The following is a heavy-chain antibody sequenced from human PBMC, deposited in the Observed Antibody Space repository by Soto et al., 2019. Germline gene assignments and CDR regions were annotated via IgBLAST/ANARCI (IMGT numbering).Heavy chain of an antibody. CDR1: GYIFTNYY. D-gene: IGHD6-13*01. V-gene: IGHV1-46*01. CDR3: ARDLAAAAY. Sequence: QVQLVQSGAEVKEPGASVKVSCKASGYIFTNYYIHWVRQAPGQGLEWMAIINPLPTSGSTNYAQEFQGRVTVTRDTSTSTVYMELNSLRSDDTAIYYCARDLAAAAYWGQGTLVTVSS. CDR2: INPLPTSGST. J-gene: IGHJ4*02.